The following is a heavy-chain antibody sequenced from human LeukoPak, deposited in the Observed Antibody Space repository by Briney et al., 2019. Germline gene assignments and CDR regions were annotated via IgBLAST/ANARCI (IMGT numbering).Heavy chain of an antibody. J-gene: IGHJ6*02. CDR3: AKDRARVVEDTTQKEALDA. Sequence: ASVKVSCKASGYTFTGYFIHWVRQAPGHGLEWMGWINPHSGGTKSAQKFQGRVTMTRDTSSNIAYMDLSSLTSEDTAVCYCAKDRARVVEDTTQKEALDAWGQGTTVTVSS. V-gene: IGHV1-2*02. CDR2: INPHSGGT. D-gene: IGHD1-26*01. CDR1: GYTFTGYF.